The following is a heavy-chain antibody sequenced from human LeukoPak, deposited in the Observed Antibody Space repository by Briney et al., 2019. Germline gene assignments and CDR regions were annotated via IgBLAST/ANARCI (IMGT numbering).Heavy chain of an antibody. CDR1: GGTFSSYA. Sequence: GASVKVSCKASGGTFSSYAISWVRQAPGQGLEWMGRIIPILGIANYAQKFQGRVTITADKSTSTAYMELSSLRSEDTAVYYCARYYYYDSSGASSANAFDIWGQGTMVTVSS. J-gene: IGHJ3*02. D-gene: IGHD3-22*01. V-gene: IGHV1-69*04. CDR2: IIPILGIA. CDR3: ARYYYYDSSGASSANAFDI.